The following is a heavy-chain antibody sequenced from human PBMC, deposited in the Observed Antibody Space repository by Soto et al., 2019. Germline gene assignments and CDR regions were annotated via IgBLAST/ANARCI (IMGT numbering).Heavy chain of an antibody. D-gene: IGHD5-18*01. J-gene: IGHJ4*02. V-gene: IGHV3-23*01. CDR2: ISGSGGST. CDR1: GFTFSSYA. CDR3: AKGPAMAFFDY. Sequence: EVQLLESGGGLVQPGGSLRLSCAASGFTFSSYAMSWVRQAPGKGLEWVSAISGSGGSTYYADSVKGRFTISRDNSKNTLYMQMKSLRGEDTAVYYCAKGPAMAFFDYWGQGTLVTVSS.